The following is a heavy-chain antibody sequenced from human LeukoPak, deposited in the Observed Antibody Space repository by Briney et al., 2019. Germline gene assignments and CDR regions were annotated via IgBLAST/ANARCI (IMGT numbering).Heavy chain of an antibody. CDR1: GGSVSDYY. V-gene: IGHV4-39*07. D-gene: IGHD5-18*01. CDR2: IYYSGTT. J-gene: IGHJ5*02. Sequence: SETLSLTCTVSGGSVSDYYWSWIRQPPGKGLEWIGSIYYSGTTHYNPSLESRVTISVDTSKNQFSLKLASVTAADTAIYYCAKGAGGFSYYNWFDPWGQGTLVTVSS. CDR3: AKGAGGFSYYNWFDP.